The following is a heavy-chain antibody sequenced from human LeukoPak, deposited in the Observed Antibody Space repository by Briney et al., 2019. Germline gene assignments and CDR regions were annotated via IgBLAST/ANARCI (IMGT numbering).Heavy chain of an antibody. CDR3: ASENRNYYYYGMDV. V-gene: IGHV1-2*02. CDR2: INPNSGGT. D-gene: IGHD3-10*01. J-gene: IGHJ6*02. CDR1: GYTFTGYY. Sequence: GASVKVSCKASGYTFTGYYMHWVRQAPGQGLEWMGWINPNSGGTNYAQKFQGRVTMTRDTPISTAYMELSRLRSDDTAVYYCASENRNYYYYGMDVWGQGTTVTVSS.